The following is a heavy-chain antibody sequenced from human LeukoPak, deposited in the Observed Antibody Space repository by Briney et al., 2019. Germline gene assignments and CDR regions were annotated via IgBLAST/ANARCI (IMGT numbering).Heavy chain of an antibody. J-gene: IGHJ4*02. D-gene: IGHD1-26*01. CDR1: GFTFSDYY. CDR3: ARVAGGGVLFYFDY. CDR2: ISSSGNTI. Sequence: PGGSLRLSCVASGFTFSDYYMSWIRQAPGKGLEWASYISSSGNTIYYADSVKGRFTISRNNAKNSLYLQMNSLRAEDTAVYYCARVAGGGVLFYFDYWGQGTLVTASS. V-gene: IGHV3-11*01.